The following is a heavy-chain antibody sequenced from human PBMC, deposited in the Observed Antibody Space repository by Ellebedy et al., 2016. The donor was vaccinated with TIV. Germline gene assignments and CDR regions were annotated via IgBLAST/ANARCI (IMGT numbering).Heavy chain of an antibody. CDR3: VRDYFNWLDP. CDR2: INSGGSSA. Sequence: PGGSLRLSCAASGFSFSSYWIHWVRQAPGKGLVWVSRINSGGSSATYADSVNGRFTISRDNAKNMVFLQMNSLRAEDTAVYYCVRDYFNWLDPWGQGTLVTVSS. V-gene: IGHV3-74*01. CDR1: GFSFSSYW. D-gene: IGHD3-10*01. J-gene: IGHJ5*02.